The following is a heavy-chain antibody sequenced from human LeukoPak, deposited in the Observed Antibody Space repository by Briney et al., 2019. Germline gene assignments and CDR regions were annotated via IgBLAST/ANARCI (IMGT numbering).Heavy chain of an antibody. D-gene: IGHD5-12*01. CDR2: ISGRNTNT. CDR3: ARDSFSGYDAPDY. Sequence: GWISGRNTNTKYTQTLQDRVTLTTDTPTTTAYMELRNLTSDDTAIYYCARDSFSGYDAPDYWGQGTLVTVSS. J-gene: IGHJ4*02. V-gene: IGHV1-18*01.